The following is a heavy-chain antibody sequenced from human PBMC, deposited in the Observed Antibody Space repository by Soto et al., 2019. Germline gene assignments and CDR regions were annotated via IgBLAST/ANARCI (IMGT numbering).Heavy chain of an antibody. CDR2: IIPIFGTA. D-gene: IGHD2-2*01. J-gene: IGHJ6*02. Sequence: QVQLVQSGAEVKKPGSSVKVSCKASGGTFSSYAISWVRQAPGQGLEWMGGIIPIFGTASYAQKYQGRVTITADETTSTSYMELSSLRSEDTAVYYCARGISSTSCCGTGCGSYDYYGMDVWAKGPRSPSP. V-gene: IGHV1-69*01. CDR3: ARGISSTSCCGTGCGSYDYYGMDV. CDR1: GGTFSSYA.